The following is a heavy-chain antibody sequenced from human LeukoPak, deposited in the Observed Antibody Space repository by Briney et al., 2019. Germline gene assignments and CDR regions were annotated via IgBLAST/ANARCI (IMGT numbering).Heavy chain of an antibody. CDR1: GFTFSSYG. CDR3: ARDSTRGSLYYYDSSGYYYGY. D-gene: IGHD3-22*01. V-gene: IGHV3-33*01. J-gene: IGHJ4*02. Sequence: GGSLRLSCAASGFTFSSYGMHWVRQAPGKGLEWVAVIWYDGSNKYYADSVKGRFTISRDNSKNTLYLQMNSLRAEDTAVYYCARDSTRGSLYYYDSSGYYYGYWGQGTLVTVSS. CDR2: IWYDGSNK.